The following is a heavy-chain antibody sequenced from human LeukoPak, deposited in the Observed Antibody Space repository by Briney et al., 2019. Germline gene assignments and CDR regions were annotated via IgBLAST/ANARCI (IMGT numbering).Heavy chain of an antibody. J-gene: IGHJ3*02. CDR3: ARVRHGAFDI. CDR1: GGSISSYY. CDR2: IYYSGST. V-gene: IGHV4-59*01. Sequence: SETLSPTCTVSGGSISSYYWSWIRQPPGKGLEWIGYIYYSGSTNYNPSLKSRVTISVDTSKNQFSLKLSSVTAADTAVYYCARVRHGAFDIWGQGTMVTVSS.